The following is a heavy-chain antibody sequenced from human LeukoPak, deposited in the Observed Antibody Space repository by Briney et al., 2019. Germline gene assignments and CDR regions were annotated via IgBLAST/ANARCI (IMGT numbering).Heavy chain of an antibody. CDR3: ARSPWDAFDI. V-gene: IGHV3-21*01. J-gene: IGHJ3*02. CDR2: ISSSSSYI. Sequence: GGSLRLSCAASGFTFSSYSMNWVRQAPGKGLEWVSSISSSSSYIYYADSVKGRFTVSRDNAKNSLYLQMNSLRAEDTAVYYCARSPWDAFDIWGQGTMVTVSS. CDR1: GFTFSSYS.